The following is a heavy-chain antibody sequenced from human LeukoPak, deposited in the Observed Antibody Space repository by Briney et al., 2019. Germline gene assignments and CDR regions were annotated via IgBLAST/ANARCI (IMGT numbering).Heavy chain of an antibody. Sequence: WASVKVSCKASGYTFTTYYIHWVRQAPGQGLEWMGFINPSGGSTSYAQKFQGRVTMTRDTSTSAVYMELSSLRSEDTAMYYCARNVGSGLDYWGQGTLVTVSS. CDR3: ARNVGSGLDY. V-gene: IGHV1-46*01. D-gene: IGHD1-1*01. CDR2: INPSGGST. J-gene: IGHJ4*02. CDR1: GYTFTTYY.